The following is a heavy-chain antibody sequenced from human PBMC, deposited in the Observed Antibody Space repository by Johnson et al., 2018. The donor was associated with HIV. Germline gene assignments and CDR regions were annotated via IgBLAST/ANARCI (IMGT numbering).Heavy chain of an antibody. J-gene: IGHJ3*02. D-gene: IGHD3-22*01. CDR2: LRRSGSTI. CDR1: GFSFDDYG. V-gene: IGHV3-48*01. Sequence: VRLVESGGGVVRPGGSLRLSCAASGFSFDDYGLSWVRQPPGKGLAWVSYLRRSGSTIYYADSVKGRSTISRHNAKNSLYLQMNRLRAEDTAVYYCARVQIISGFNWHYYESSIDAVDIWGQGTMVTVSS. CDR3: ARVQIISGFNWHYYESSIDAVDI.